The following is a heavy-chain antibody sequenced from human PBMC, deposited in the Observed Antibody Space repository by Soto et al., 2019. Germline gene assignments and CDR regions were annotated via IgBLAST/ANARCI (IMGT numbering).Heavy chain of an antibody. CDR2: IKSDGSSA. CDR1: EFTFSRHW. Sequence: EVQLVESGGGLVQPGGSLRLSCVASEFTFSRHWMHWVRQAPGKGLVWVSRIKSDGSSANYADSVKGRFTISRDNAKSTLYLQMNSLRAEDTAVYYCARDGEQTGDPGDYWGQGTLVTVSS. CDR3: ARDGEQTGDPGDY. V-gene: IGHV3-74*01. J-gene: IGHJ4*02. D-gene: IGHD7-27*01.